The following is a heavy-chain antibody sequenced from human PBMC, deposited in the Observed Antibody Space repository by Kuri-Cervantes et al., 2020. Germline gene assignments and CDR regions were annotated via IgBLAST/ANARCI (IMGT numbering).Heavy chain of an antibody. D-gene: IGHD6-19*01. Sequence: GSLRLSCAVYGGSFSGYYWSWIRQPPGKGLEWIGEINHSGSTNYNPPLKNRVTISADTSKKQLTLKLTSVTAADTAVYYCARGHSSGWHSYTFDIWGQGTMVTVSS. V-gene: IGHV4-34*01. CDR3: ARGHSSGWHSYTFDI. J-gene: IGHJ3*02. CDR2: INHSGST. CDR1: GGSFSGYY.